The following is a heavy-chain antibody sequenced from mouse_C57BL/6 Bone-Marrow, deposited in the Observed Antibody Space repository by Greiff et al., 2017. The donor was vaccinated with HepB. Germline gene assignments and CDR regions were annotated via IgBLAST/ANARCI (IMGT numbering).Heavy chain of an antibody. CDR2: IYPRDGST. CDR3: ESALSSSWFGH. Sequence: QVQLQQSDAELVKPGASVKISCKVSGYTFTAHTMHWMKQRPEQGLEWIGYIYPRDGSTKYNEKFKGKATLTADKSSSTAYRQLNSLTSEDSAVYVDESALSSSWFGHWGQGTLFTVSP. J-gene: IGHJ3*01. D-gene: IGHD2-3*01. CDR1: GYTFTAHT. V-gene: IGHV1-78*01.